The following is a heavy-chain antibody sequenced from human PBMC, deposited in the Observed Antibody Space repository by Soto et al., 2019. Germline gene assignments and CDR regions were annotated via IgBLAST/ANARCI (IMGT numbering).Heavy chain of an antibody. V-gene: IGHV4-30-4*01. CDR2: IYYSGST. Sequence: PWETLSLTCTVSGGSISSGDYYWSWIRQPPGKGLEWIGYIYYSGSTYYNPSLKSRVTISVDTSKNQFSLKLSSVTAADTAVYYCARVRLWTAINEFDYCGQGTLLTVSS. CDR1: GGSISSGDYY. J-gene: IGHJ4*02. CDR3: ARVRLWTAINEFDY. D-gene: IGHD2-21*02.